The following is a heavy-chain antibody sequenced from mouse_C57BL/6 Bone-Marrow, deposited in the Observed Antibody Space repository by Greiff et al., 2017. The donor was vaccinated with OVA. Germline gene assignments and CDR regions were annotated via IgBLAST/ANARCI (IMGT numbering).Heavy chain of an antibody. V-gene: IGHV1-69*01. CDR2: IDPSDSYT. CDR3: ARCYYGSSYWYFDV. CDR1: GYTFTSYW. D-gene: IGHD1-1*01. J-gene: IGHJ1*03. Sequence: VQLQQSGAELVMPGASVKLSCKASGYTFTSYWMHWVKQRPGQGLEWIGEIDPSDSYTNYNQKFKGKSTLTVDKSSSTAYMQLSSLTSEDSAVYYCARCYYGSSYWYFDVWGTGTTVTVSS.